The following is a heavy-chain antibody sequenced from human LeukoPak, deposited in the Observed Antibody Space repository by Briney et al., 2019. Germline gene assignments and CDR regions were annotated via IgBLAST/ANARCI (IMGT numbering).Heavy chain of an antibody. Sequence: SETLSLTCTVSGGSVSSDYYYWSWIRQSPGKGLEWIGYIYYSGSTNYNPSLKSRVTISVDTSKNQFSLKLSSVTAADTAVYYCARDRHGYGGNPHWFDYWGQGTLVTVSS. J-gene: IGHJ4*02. CDR2: IYYSGST. CDR3: ARDRHGYGGNPHWFDY. V-gene: IGHV4-61*01. CDR1: GGSVSSDYYY. D-gene: IGHD4-23*01.